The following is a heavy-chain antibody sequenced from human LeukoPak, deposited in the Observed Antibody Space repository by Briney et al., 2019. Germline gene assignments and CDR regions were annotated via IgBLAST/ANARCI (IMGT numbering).Heavy chain of an antibody. CDR2: INDSGRT. CDR1: GGSFSGYY. D-gene: IGHD6-19*01. J-gene: IGHJ4*02. Sequence: SETLSLTCAVYGGSFSGYYWSWVRQPPGKGLEWIGEINDSGRTNYNPSLKSRVTISVDTSKNRFSLKLSSVTAADTAVYYCARRLWDTSGWYFDYWGQGRLVAVSS. V-gene: IGHV4-34*01. CDR3: ARRLWDTSGWYFDY.